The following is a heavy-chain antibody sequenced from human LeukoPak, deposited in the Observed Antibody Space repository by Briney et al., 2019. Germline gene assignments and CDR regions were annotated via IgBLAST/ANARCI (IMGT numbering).Heavy chain of an antibody. D-gene: IGHD6-19*01. CDR2: IYYSGST. CDR1: GGSISSGAYY. CDR3: ARETVAAPLLGNWFDP. V-gene: IGHV4-31*03. J-gene: IGHJ5*02. Sequence: SETLSLTCTVSGGSISSGAYYWIWIRQHPGKGLEWIGYIYYSGSTYYNPSLKSRVTISVDTSKNQFSLKLSSVTAADTAVYYCARETVAAPLLGNWFDPWGQGTLFTVSS.